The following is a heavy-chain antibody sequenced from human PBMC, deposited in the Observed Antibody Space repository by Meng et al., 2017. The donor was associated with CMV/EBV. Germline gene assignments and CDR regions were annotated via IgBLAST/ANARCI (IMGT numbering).Heavy chain of an antibody. D-gene: IGHD5-24*01. CDR3: ARVEMATSIRDHYGMDV. Sequence: SVNVSCKASVGTFSSYAISWVRQAPGQGLEWMGGIIPIFGTANYAQKFQGRVTITTDESTSTAYMELSSLRSEDTAVYYCARVEMATSIRDHYGMDVWGQGTTVTVSS. CDR2: IIPIFGTA. V-gene: IGHV1-69*05. CDR1: VGTFSSYA. J-gene: IGHJ6*02.